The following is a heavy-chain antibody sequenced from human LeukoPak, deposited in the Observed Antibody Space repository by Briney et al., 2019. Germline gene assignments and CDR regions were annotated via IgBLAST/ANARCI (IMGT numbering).Heavy chain of an antibody. CDR3: ARDVSHSEYSNYDKPFDY. D-gene: IGHD4-11*01. CDR2: IRYDGSNK. V-gene: IGHV3-30*02. J-gene: IGHJ4*02. Sequence: GSLRLSCAASGLTFSSYGMHWVRQAPGKGLEWVAFIRYDGSNKYYADSVKGRFTIFRDNSKNTLYLQMNSLRIEDTAVYYCARDVSHSEYSNYDKPFDYWGQGTLVTVSS. CDR1: GLTFSSYG.